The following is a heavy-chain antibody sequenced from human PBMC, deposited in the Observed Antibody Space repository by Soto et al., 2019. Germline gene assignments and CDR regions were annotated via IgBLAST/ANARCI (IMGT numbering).Heavy chain of an antibody. CDR1: GGSISSYY. CDR3: AKGVDYYYGMDV. Sequence: QVQLQESGPGLVKPSETLSLTCTVSGGSISSYYWSWIRQPPGKGLEWIGYNYYSGSTNYNPSLKSRVTISVDTSKNQFSLKLSSVTAADTAVYYCAKGVDYYYGMDVWGQGTTVTVSS. V-gene: IGHV4-59*01. J-gene: IGHJ6*02. CDR2: NYYSGST.